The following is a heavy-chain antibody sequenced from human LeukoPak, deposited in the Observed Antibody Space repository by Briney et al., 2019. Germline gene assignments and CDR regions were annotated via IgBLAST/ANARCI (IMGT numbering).Heavy chain of an antibody. CDR1: GDSITRNTYY. D-gene: IGHD1-1*01. J-gene: IGHJ4*02. CDR2: INYSGRT. V-gene: IGHV4-39*01. Sequence: PSETLSLTCTVSGDSITRNTYYWVWVRQPPGKGLEWIGSINYSGRTFYSSSLKSRTTISVDTFRNQFPLKLTSVTAADTAVYSCARLSTSDTDGNYLDFWGQETLVTVSS. CDR3: ARLSTSDTDGNYLDF.